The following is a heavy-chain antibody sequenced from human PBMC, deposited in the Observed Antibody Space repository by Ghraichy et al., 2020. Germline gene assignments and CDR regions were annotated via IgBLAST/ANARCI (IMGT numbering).Heavy chain of an antibody. V-gene: IGHV1-69*13. CDR2: IIPIFGTA. J-gene: IGHJ5*02. D-gene: IGHD5-12*01. CDR1: GGTFSSYA. Sequence: SVKVSCKASGGTFSSYAISWVRQAPGQGLEWMGGIIPIFGTANYAQKFQGRVTITADESTSTAYMELSSLRSEDTAVYYCAMERATEASGGWFDPWGQGTLVTVSS. CDR3: AMERATEASGGWFDP.